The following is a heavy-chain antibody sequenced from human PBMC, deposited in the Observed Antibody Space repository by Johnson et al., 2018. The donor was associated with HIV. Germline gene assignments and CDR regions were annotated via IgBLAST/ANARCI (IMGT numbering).Heavy chain of an antibody. CDR1: GFTVSSNY. V-gene: IGHV3-66*01. J-gene: IGHJ3*02. Sequence: VQLVESGGGLVQPGGSLRLSCAASGFTVSSNYMSWVRQAPGKGLEWVSVLYSGGSTYYADFVKDRFVVSRANSKNTLFLQMDSLRPEDSAIYYCVRDVFDIWGQGTRVTVSS. CDR3: VRDVFDI. CDR2: LYSGGST.